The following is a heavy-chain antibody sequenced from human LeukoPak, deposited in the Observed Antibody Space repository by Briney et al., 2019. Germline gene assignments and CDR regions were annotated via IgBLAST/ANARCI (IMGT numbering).Heavy chain of an antibody. J-gene: IGHJ4*02. CDR1: GFTFSSHW. Sequence: GSLRLSCAASGFTFSSHWMHWVRQAPGKGLEWVSAISGSGGSTYYADSVKGRFTISRDNSKNTLYLQMNSLRAEDTAVYYCANERDYYFDYWGQGTLVTVSS. CDR2: ISGSGGST. V-gene: IGHV3-23*01. CDR3: ANERDYYFDY.